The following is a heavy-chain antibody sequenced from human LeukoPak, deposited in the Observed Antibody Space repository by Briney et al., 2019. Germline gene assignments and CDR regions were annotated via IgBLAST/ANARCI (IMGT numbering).Heavy chain of an antibody. Sequence: GGSLRLSCAASGFTFSSYAMSWVRQAPGKGLEWVSAISGSGGSTYYADSVKGRFTISRDNSKNTLYLQMSSLRAEDTAVYYCAKDCEGPVTIFYYDYWGQGTLVTVSS. D-gene: IGHD3-9*01. CDR3: AKDCEGPVTIFYYDY. J-gene: IGHJ4*02. CDR1: GFTFSSYA. V-gene: IGHV3-23*01. CDR2: ISGSGGST.